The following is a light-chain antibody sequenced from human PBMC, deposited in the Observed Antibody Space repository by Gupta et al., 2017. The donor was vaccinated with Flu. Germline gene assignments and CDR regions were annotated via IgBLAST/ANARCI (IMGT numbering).Light chain of an antibody. CDR1: SSNIGNNY. CDR2: DNN. J-gene: IGLJ3*02. V-gene: IGLV1-51*01. CDR3: GSWDSSLSSGV. Sequence: QSVLTQPPSVSAAPGQKVTISCSGSSSNIGNNYVSWYQQLPGTAPKLLIYDNNKRPSGIPDRFSGSKSGTSATLGITGLQTGDEADYYCGSWDSSLSSGVCGGGTKLTVL.